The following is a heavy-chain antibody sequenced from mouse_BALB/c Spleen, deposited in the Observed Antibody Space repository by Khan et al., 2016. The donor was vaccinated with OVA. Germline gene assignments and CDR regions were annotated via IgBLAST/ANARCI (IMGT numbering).Heavy chain of an antibody. CDR2: INPDSSTI. CDR3: ARCCYYGLLLY. V-gene: IGHV4-1*02. Sequence: EVQLQESGGGLVQPGGSLKLSCAASGFDFSRYWMSWVRQAPGKGLEWIGEINPDSSTINYPPSLKDKFIISRDNAKNTLYLRMSKVRSEDTALYYCARCCYYGLLLYWGQGTLVTVSA. D-gene: IGHD1-1*01. CDR1: GFDFSRYW. J-gene: IGHJ3*01.